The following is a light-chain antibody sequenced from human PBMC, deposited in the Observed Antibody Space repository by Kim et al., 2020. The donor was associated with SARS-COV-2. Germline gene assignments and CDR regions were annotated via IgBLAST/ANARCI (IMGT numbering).Light chain of an antibody. V-gene: IGKV6-21*02. CDR3: HQSSSLPFT. Sequence: SVTPKGRVTITCRASQSVGTNLQWYQQKPDQSPRLLLKYASQSISGVPSRFSGSGSGTDFTLTIDSLEAEDAATYFCHQSSSLPFTFGQGTKLEI. J-gene: IGKJ2*01. CDR2: YAS. CDR1: QSVGTN.